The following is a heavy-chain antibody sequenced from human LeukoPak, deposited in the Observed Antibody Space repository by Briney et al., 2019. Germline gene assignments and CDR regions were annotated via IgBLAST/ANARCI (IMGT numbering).Heavy chain of an antibody. CDR3: AKVKVRGVINYYYGMDV. J-gene: IGHJ6*02. D-gene: IGHD3-10*01. Sequence: SVKVSCKASGGTFSSYAISWVRQAPGQGLEWMGGIIPIFGTANYAQKFQGRVTITADESTSTAYMELSSLRSEDTAVYYCAKVKVRGVINYYYGMDVWGQGTTVTVSS. V-gene: IGHV1-69*13. CDR1: GGTFSSYA. CDR2: IIPIFGTA.